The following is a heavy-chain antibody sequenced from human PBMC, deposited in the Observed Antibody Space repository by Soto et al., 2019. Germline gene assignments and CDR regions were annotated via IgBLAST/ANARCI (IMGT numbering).Heavy chain of an antibody. CDR1: GVSVSSGSFY. Sequence: KPSETLSLTCTVSGVSVSSGSFYLAWIRQPPGKGLEWIGFGSYSGTTSYKPSLKSRVTISVDTSRSQISLKVTSLTAADTAVYYCARGATVTQYDYWGQGTPVTVSS. CDR3: ARGATVTQYDY. V-gene: IGHV4-61*01. CDR2: GSYSGTT. J-gene: IGHJ4*02. D-gene: IGHD4-17*01.